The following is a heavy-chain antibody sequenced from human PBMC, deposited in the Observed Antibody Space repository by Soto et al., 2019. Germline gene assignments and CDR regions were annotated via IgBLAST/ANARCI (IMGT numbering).Heavy chain of an antibody. CDR3: ARDRLSYDFWSGMRLLDV. V-gene: IGHV4-39*02. CDR2: IYSSENT. Sequence: SETLSLTCTVSGGSVSSSSYSWGWIRQPPGKGLEWIGTIYSSENTYYNPSLMSRVTISVDTSKNQFSLKLSSVTAADTAVYYCARDRLSYDFWSGMRLLDVWGQGTTVTVSS. CDR1: GGSVSSSSYS. D-gene: IGHD3-3*01. J-gene: IGHJ6*02.